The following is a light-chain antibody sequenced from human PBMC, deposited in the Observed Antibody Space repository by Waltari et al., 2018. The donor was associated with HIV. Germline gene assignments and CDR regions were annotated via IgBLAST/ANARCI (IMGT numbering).Light chain of an antibody. Sequence: QSVLTQPPSVSGAPGQRVTISCPGSSPNLGAGYTVSWYRQLPGTAPKLLIYSNTNRHSGVPDRFSGSKSGTSASLAITGLQADDEADYYCQSYDSSLSGYVFGTGTKVTVL. J-gene: IGLJ1*01. CDR3: QSYDSSLSGYV. CDR1: SPNLGAGYT. CDR2: SNT. V-gene: IGLV1-40*01.